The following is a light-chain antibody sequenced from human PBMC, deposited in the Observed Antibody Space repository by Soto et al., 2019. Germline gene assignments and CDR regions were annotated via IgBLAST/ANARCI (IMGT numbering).Light chain of an antibody. V-gene: IGLV2-8*01. Sequence: QSVLSQPPSASGSPGQSVTISCTGTSSDVGAYDYVSWYQQHPGKAPKLMIYEVAKRPSGVPDRFSGSKSGYTASLTVSGLQAEDEADYYCTSYSGITTLGVFGTGTKVTVL. CDR3: TSYSGITTLGV. CDR2: EVA. J-gene: IGLJ1*01. CDR1: SSDVGAYDY.